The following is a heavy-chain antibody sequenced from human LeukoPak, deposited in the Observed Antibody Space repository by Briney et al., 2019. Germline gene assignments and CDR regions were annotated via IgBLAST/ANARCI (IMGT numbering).Heavy chain of an antibody. CDR2: IYPGDSDT. J-gene: IGHJ4*02. CDR1: GYSFTSYW. V-gene: IGHV5-51*01. CDR3: ATFASGYDDPFDY. Sequence: GESLKISCKGSGYSFTSYWVGWVRQMPGKGLEWMGIIYPGDSDTRYSPSFQGQVTISADKSISTAYLQWSSLKASDTAMYYCATFASGYDDPFDYWGQGTLVTVSS. D-gene: IGHD5-12*01.